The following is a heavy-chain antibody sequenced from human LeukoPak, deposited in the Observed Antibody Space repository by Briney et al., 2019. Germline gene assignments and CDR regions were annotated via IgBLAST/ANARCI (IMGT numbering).Heavy chain of an antibody. V-gene: IGHV3-30*18. CDR1: GFTIRIYG. CDR2: ISHDGGAK. Sequence: GTSLRLSCAVSGFTIRIYGMHWVRQAPGKGLEWVAMISHDGGAKYYGDSVKGRFTISRDDSKNTLYLQMNSLSIEDTALYYCAKDWGSSDWYNYFDPWGQGTLVTVSS. D-gene: IGHD6-19*01. J-gene: IGHJ5*02. CDR3: AKDWGSSDWYNYFDP.